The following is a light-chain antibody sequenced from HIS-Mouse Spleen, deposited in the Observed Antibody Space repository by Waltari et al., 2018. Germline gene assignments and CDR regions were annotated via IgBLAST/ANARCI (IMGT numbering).Light chain of an antibody. V-gene: IGLV2-23*01. Sequence: QSALTQPASVSGSPGQSITISCTGTSSDVGSYNLVSWYQQHPGKAPKLMIYEGGKRPSWVSNRFAGSKSGNTASLTISGLQAEDEADYYCCSYAGSSTYVFGTGTKVTVL. J-gene: IGLJ1*01. CDR3: CSYAGSSTYV. CDR1: SSDVGSYNL. CDR2: EGG.